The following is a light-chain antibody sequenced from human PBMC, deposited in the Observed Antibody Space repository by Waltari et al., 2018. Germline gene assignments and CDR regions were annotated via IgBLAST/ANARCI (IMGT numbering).Light chain of an antibody. Sequence: QTVVTQEPSLSVSPGGTVTLTCGLSSGSVSPTYYPSGYQQAPGQAPRTLIFDTNPRSSGVPDRFSGSILDNKAALTITGAQADDESDYYCVLSMGSGIWVFGGGTKLTVL. CDR1: SGSVSPTYY. CDR2: DTN. V-gene: IGLV8-61*01. CDR3: VLSMGSGIWV. J-gene: IGLJ3*02.